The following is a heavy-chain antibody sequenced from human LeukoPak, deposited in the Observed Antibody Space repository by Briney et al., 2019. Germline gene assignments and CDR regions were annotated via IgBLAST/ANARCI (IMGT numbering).Heavy chain of an antibody. Sequence: GVSVKVSCKASGYTFTSYDINWVRQATGQGLEWMGWMNPNSGNTGYAQKFQGRVTITRNTSISTAYMELSSLRSEDTAVYYCARGYCSGGSCSHDAFDIWGQGTMVTVSS. CDR3: ARGYCSGGSCSHDAFDI. D-gene: IGHD2-15*01. V-gene: IGHV1-8*03. CDR2: MNPNSGNT. CDR1: GYTFTSYD. J-gene: IGHJ3*02.